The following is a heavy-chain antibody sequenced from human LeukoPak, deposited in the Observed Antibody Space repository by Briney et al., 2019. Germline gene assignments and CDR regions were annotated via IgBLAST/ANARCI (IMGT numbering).Heavy chain of an antibody. CDR2: ISGSDGRT. J-gene: IGHJ6*03. V-gene: IGHV3-23*01. CDR1: GFTVISNY. Sequence: GGSLRLSCAASGFTVISNYMSWVRQAPGKGLEWVSGISGSDGRTYYADSVKGRFTVSRDNSKNTLYLQMNSLRAEDTALYYCGKGGAVSSKSITLVRGTRRYNYYMDVWGKGTTVTISS. D-gene: IGHD3-10*01. CDR3: GKGGAVSSKSITLVRGTRRYNYYMDV.